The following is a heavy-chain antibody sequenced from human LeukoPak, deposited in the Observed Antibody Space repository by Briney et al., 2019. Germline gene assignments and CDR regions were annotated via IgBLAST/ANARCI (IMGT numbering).Heavy chain of an antibody. V-gene: IGHV3-11*04. CDR2: ISNTDDTV. D-gene: IGHD1-26*01. Sequence: GGSLRLSCAASGFIFSNFYMSWIRQAPGKGLEWVSHISNTDDTVHYADSVKGRFTISRDNAKNSLFLQMDSLRGEDTAIYYCARDLSGGYIVGATTGDYWGQGTLVTVSS. CDR1: GFIFSNFY. J-gene: IGHJ4*02. CDR3: ARDLSGGYIVGATTGDY.